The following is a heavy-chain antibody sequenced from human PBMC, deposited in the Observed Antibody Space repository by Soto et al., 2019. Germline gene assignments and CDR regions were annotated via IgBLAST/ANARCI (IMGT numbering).Heavy chain of an antibody. CDR1: GYTFSGYS. V-gene: IGHV1-18*04. D-gene: IGHD2-21*01. Sequence: VASLKFSCKASGYTFSGYSITWVRQAPGQGLEWMGRISGYNGNTNYARTLRGRLTLTTDTSTSTAYLELRSLTSDDTAVYYCARDVFCGGAPACPDMDVWGQGTTVTVSS. J-gene: IGHJ6*02. CDR2: ISGYNGNT. CDR3: ARDVFCGGAPACPDMDV.